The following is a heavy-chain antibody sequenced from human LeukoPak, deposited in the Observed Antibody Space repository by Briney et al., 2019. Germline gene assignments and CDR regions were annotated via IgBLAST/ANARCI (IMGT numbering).Heavy chain of an antibody. CDR2: IYYSGST. CDR1: GGSISSYY. V-gene: IGHV4-59*01. CDR3: ASGWLFFDY. D-gene: IGHD5-12*01. J-gene: IGHJ4*02. Sequence: SETLSLTCTVSGGSISSYYWSWTRQPPGKGLEWIGYIYYSGSTNYNPSLKSRVTISVGTSKNQFSLKLSSVTAAVTAVYYCASGWLFFDYWGQGTLVTVSS.